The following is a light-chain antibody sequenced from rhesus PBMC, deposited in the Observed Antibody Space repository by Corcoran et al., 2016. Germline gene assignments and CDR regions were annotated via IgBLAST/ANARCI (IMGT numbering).Light chain of an antibody. J-gene: IGKJ1*01. V-gene: IGKV1-74*01. CDR2: KAA. CDR3: QHSYGTPRT. CDR1: ENVNNY. Sequence: DIQMTQSPSSLSASVGDRVTITCRASENVNNYLHWYQQKPGNSPKLLIYKAATLQSGVPSRFTGSGAGTDFTLTISSLQPEDFATYYWQHSYGTPRTFGQGTKVEIK.